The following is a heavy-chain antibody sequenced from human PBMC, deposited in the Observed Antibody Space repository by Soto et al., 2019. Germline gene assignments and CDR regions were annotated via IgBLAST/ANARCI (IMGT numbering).Heavy chain of an antibody. CDR3: ARGLKPGYCSGGSCFRALDY. V-gene: IGHV4-34*01. CDR2: INHSGST. CDR1: GGTFSGYY. J-gene: IGHJ4*02. Sequence: SETLSLTCAVYGGTFSGYYWSWIRQPPGKGLEWIGEINHSGSTNYNPSLKSRVTISVDTSKNQFSLKLSSVTAADTAVYYCARGLKPGYCSGGSCFRALDYWCQGTLVTVSS. D-gene: IGHD2-15*01.